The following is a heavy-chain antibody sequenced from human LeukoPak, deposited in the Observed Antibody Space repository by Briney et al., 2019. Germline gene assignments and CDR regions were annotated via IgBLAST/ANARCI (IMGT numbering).Heavy chain of an antibody. CDR1: GGSISDYY. D-gene: IGHD1-26*01. CDR2: IYYTGST. J-gene: IGHJ5*02. CDR3: ARLNSGADNWFDP. V-gene: IGHV4-59*01. Sequence: SETLSLTCTVSGGSISDYYWSWIRQPPGKGLEWIGYIYYTGSTNYNSSLKSRVTISRDTSRNQFSLKLSSVTAAETAVYYCARLNSGADNWFDPWGQGTPVTVSS.